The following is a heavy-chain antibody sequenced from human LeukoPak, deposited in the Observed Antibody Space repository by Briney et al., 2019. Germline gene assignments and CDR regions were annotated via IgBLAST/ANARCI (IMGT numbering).Heavy chain of an antibody. Sequence: SETLSLTCAVSGGSISSYYWSWIRQPPGKGLEWIGYIFYNGNTNYNPSLRSRVTMSLDTSKNQFSLKLSSVTAADTAVYYCATFFWSGYSSWGQGTLVTVSS. V-gene: IGHV4-59*08. CDR1: GGSISSYY. D-gene: IGHD3-3*01. CDR3: ATFFWSGYSS. CDR2: IFYNGNT. J-gene: IGHJ5*02.